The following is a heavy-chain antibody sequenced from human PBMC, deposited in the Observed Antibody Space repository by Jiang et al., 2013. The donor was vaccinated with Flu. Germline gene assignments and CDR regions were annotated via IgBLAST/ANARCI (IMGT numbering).Heavy chain of an antibody. CDR1: GGSISSYY. CDR2: IYTSGST. J-gene: IGHJ4*02. V-gene: IGHV4-4*07. D-gene: IGHD3-9*01. Sequence: SGPGLVKPSETLSLTCTVSGGSISSYYWSWIRQPAGKGLEWIGRIYTSGSTNYNPSLKSRVTMSVDTSKNQFSLKLSSVTAADTAVYYCARDKSDYDILTGRPIMYYFDYWGQGTLVTVSS. CDR3: ARDKSDYDILTGRPIMYYFDY.